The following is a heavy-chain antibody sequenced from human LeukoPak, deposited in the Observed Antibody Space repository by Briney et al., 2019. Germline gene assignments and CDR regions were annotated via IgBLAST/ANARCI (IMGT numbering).Heavy chain of an antibody. J-gene: IGHJ4*02. CDR3: ARDGGVVRGVIIRGDYFDY. Sequence: LSLTCSVSGDSITGYYWGWIRQPPGKGLEWVSYISRSGSTIYYAHSVKGRFTISRDNAKNSLYLQMNSLRAEDTAVYYCARDGGVVRGVIIRGDYFDYWGQGTLVTVSS. CDR2: ISRSGSTI. V-gene: IGHV3-11*04. D-gene: IGHD3-10*01. CDR1: GDSITGYY.